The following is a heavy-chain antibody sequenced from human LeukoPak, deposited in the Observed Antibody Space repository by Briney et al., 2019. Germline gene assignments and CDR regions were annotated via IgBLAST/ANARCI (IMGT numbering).Heavy chain of an antibody. V-gene: IGHV3-15*01. CDR2: IKSKTDGGTA. CDR3: TTATGGGGFDY. J-gene: IGHJ4*02. Sequence: GGSLRLSCAASGFTFSNAWMSWVRQAPGKGLEWVGRIKSKTDGGTADYAAPVKGRFTISRDDSKNTLYLQMNSLKTEDTAVYYCTTATGGGGFDYWGQGTLVTVSS. CDR1: GFTFSNAW. D-gene: IGHD4-11*01.